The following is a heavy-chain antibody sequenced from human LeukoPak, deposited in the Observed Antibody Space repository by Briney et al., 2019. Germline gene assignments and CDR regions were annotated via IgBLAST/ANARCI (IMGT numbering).Heavy chain of an antibody. Sequence: SQTLSLTCTVSGGSISSGSYYWSWIRQPPGKGLEWIGYIYYSGSTNYNPSLKSRVTISVDTSKDQFSLKLSSVTAADTAVYYCARGARPDYWGQGTLVTVSS. CDR3: ARGARPDY. D-gene: IGHD6-6*01. V-gene: IGHV4-61*01. J-gene: IGHJ4*02. CDR1: GGSISSGSYY. CDR2: IYYSGST.